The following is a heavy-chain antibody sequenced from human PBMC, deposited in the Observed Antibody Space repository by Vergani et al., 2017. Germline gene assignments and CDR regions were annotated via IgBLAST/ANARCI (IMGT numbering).Heavy chain of an antibody. CDR1: GFTFDDYT. CDR2: ISWDGGST. D-gene: IGHD6-13*01. V-gene: IGHV3-43*01. J-gene: IGHJ4*02. Sequence: EVQLVESGGVVVQPGGSLRLSCAASGFTFDDYTMHCVRQAPGKGLEWVSLISWDGGSTYYADSVKGRFTIARDNSKNSLYLQMNSLRTEDTALYYCAKAPGGRIAAAGWKEYYFDYWGQGTLVTVSS. CDR3: AKAPGGRIAAAGWKEYYFDY.